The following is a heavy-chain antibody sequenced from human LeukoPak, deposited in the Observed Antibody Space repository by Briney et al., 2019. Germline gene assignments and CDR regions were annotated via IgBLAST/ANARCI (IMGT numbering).Heavy chain of an antibody. Sequence: ASVKVSCKASGYTFTGYYMLWVRQAPGQGREWMGWINPNSGGTNYAQKFQGRVTMTRDTSTSTAYMELSRLRSDDTAVYYCATFWSGPRNYWGQGTLVTVSS. J-gene: IGHJ4*02. V-gene: IGHV1-2*02. CDR2: INPNSGGT. D-gene: IGHD3-3*01. CDR3: ATFWSGPRNY. CDR1: GYTFTGYY.